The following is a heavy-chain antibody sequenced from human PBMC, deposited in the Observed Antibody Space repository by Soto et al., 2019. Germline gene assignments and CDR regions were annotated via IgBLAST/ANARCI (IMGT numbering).Heavy chain of an antibody. J-gene: IGHJ1*01. CDR1: GFTFSSYG. D-gene: IGHD6-19*01. CDR2: ISYDGSNK. CDR3: AKDKGSGWYAAAEYFQH. V-gene: IGHV3-30*18. Sequence: QVQLVESGGGVVQPGRSLRLCCAASGFTFSSYGMQWVRQAPGKGLEWVAVISYDGSNKYYADSVKGRFTISRDNSKNTLYLQMNSLRAEDTAVSYCAKDKGSGWYAAAEYFQHWGQGTLVTVSS.